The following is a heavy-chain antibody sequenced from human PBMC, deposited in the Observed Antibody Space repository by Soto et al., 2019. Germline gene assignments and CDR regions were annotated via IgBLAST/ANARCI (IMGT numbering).Heavy chain of an antibody. CDR3: ARACSSNSCYDVFDY. CDR1: GGSISSYY. CDR2: IYTSGST. J-gene: IGHJ4*02. Sequence: SETLSLTCTVSGGSISSYYWSWIRQPAGKGLEWIGRIYTSGSTNYNPSLKSRVTMSVDTSKNQFSLKLSTVTAADTAVYYCARACSSNSCYDVFDYWGQGTLVTVSS. D-gene: IGHD2-2*01. V-gene: IGHV4-4*07.